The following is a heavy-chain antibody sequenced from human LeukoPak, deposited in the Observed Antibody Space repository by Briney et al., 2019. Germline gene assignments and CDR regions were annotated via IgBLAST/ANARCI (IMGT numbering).Heavy chain of an antibody. CDR1: GGSISSYY. Sequence: SETLSLTCTVCGGSISSYYWSWIRQPPGKGLEWIGHIYSSGSTNYNPSLTSRVTISVDTSKNQFSLRLSSVTAADTAVYYCARNYDSSGYTAFGYWGRGTLLTVSS. CDR3: ARNYDSSGYTAFGY. D-gene: IGHD3-22*01. J-gene: IGHJ4*02. V-gene: IGHV4-59*01. CDR2: IYSSGST.